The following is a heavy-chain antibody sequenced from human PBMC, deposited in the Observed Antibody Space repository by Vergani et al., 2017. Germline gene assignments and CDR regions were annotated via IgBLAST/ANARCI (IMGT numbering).Heavy chain of an antibody. CDR1: GFTFSIYA. CDR3: VKKVGEHSSSSKEYNWFDP. J-gene: IGHJ5*02. CDR2: IIGSGGST. Sequence: EVQLLESGGGLVQPGGSLRLSCVASGFTFSIYAMSWVRPAPGKGLEWVSAIIGSGGSTYYADSVKGRFTISRDNAQNTLYLQMNSLRAEDTAVYYCVKKVGEHSSSSKEYNWFDPWGQGTLVTVSS. V-gene: IGHV3-23*01. D-gene: IGHD6-6*01.